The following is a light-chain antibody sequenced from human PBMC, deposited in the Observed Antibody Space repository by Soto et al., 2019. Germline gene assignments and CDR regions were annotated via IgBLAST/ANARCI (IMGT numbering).Light chain of an antibody. J-gene: IGKJ1*01. V-gene: IGKV1-5*03. CDR1: QSINTW. CDR3: QHYYGYSWT. Sequence: DIQMTQSPSTLSASVGDRVTITCRASQSINTWLAWFQQKPGKAPHLLIYKASNLENGVPSRFSGSVSGTEFTLTISSLQPDDFATYYCQHYYGYSWTFGQGTKVDIK. CDR2: KAS.